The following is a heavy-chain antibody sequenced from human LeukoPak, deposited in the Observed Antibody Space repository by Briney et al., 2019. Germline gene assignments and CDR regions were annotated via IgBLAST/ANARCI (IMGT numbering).Heavy chain of an antibody. CDR1: GFAFKTYT. V-gene: IGHV3-21*04. J-gene: IGHJ4*02. CDR2: ISSTSSDI. D-gene: IGHD5-12*01. Sequence: PGGSLRLSCVASGFAFKTYTMNWVRQAPGKGLEWVSFISSTSSDINYADSVRDRSTISRDNAKNSLFLQMDSLRVEDTAVYYCAKGLFSGYDKYLDSWGQGTLVTVSS. CDR3: AKGLFSGYDKYLDS.